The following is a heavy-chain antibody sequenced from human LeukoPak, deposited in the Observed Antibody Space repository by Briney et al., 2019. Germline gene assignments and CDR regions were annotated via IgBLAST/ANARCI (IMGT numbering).Heavy chain of an antibody. CDR2: TYYRSKWYN. CDR3: ARPLGELRYFVPLYYMDV. Sequence: SQTLSLTCAISGDSVSSNSAAWHWLRQSPSRGLEWLGRTYYRSKWYNDYAVSVKSRITINPDTSKNQFSLQLNSVTPEDTAVYYCARPLGELRYFVPLYYMDVWGKGTTVTVSS. J-gene: IGHJ6*03. D-gene: IGHD3-9*01. CDR1: GDSVSSNSAA. V-gene: IGHV6-1*01.